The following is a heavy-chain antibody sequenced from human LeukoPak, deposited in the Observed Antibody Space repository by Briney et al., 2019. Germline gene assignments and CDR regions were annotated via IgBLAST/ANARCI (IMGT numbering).Heavy chain of an antibody. Sequence: PGESLKISCKGSGYNFTSYWIGWVRQMPGKGLEWMGIMYPGDSDTRYSPSFQGQVTISADTSISTAYLQWSRLKASDTAMYYCARQRMGTWDYWGQGTLVTVSS. J-gene: IGHJ4*02. D-gene: IGHD7-27*01. CDR1: GYNFTSYW. CDR3: ARQRMGTWDY. V-gene: IGHV5-51*01. CDR2: MYPGDSDT.